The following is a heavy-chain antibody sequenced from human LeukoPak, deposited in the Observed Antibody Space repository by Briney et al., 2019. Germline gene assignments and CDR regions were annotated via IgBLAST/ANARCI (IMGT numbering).Heavy chain of an antibody. J-gene: IGHJ4*02. V-gene: IGHV3-7*01. CDR2: IKQDGSEK. CDR3: AWRGYSYGYAY. D-gene: IGHD5-18*01. Sequence: GGSLRLSCAASGFTFSSYWMSWVRQPPGKGLEWVADIKQDGSEKYYVDSVEGRFTITRDNAKNSLYLQMNSLRAEDTAVYYCAWRGYSYGYAYWGQGTLVTVSS. CDR1: GFTFSSYW.